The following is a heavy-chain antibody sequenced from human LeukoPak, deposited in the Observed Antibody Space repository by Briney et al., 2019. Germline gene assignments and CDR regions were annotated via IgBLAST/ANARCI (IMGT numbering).Heavy chain of an antibody. J-gene: IGHJ6*03. D-gene: IGHD3-22*01. Sequence: PGGSLRLACAASGFTFSSYWLSWVRQAPGKGLEWVAYIKQDGSEKYYVDTVKGRFTISRDNAKNSLYLQMNSLRAEDTAVYYCARVTGNYDSSGYYYYYYYYMDVWGKGTTVTVSS. V-gene: IGHV3-7*01. CDR3: ARVTGNYDSSGYYYYYYYYMDV. CDR1: GFTFSSYW. CDR2: IKQDGSEK.